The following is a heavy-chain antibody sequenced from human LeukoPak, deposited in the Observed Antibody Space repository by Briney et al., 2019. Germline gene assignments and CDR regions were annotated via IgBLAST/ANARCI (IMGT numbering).Heavy chain of an antibody. D-gene: IGHD2-2*01. V-gene: IGHV3-15*07. CDR3: TPVGVLVAYCSSTSCYASASGWFDP. CDR1: GFTFSNAW. J-gene: IGHJ5*02. CDR2: IKSKTDGGTT. Sequence: PGGSLRLSCAASGFTFSNAWMNWVRQAPGKGLEWVGRIKSKTDGGTTDYAAPVKGRFTISRDDSKNTLYLQMNSLKTEDTAVYYCTPVGVLVAYCSSTSCYASASGWFDPWGQGTLVTVSS.